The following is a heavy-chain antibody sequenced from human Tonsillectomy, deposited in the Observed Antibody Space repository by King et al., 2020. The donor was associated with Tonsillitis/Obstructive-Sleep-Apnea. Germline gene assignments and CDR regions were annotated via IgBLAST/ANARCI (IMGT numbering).Heavy chain of an antibody. Sequence: QLVQSGSELKKPGASVKVSCKASGYTFTSYTMNWVRQAPGQGLEWLGWINTNTGNPTYAQGFTGRFVFSLDTSVSTAYLQISSLKAEDTAVYYCARDQWLVPGHWFDPWGQGTLVTVSS. CDR1: GYTFTSYT. D-gene: IGHD6-19*01. J-gene: IGHJ5*02. CDR2: INTNTGNP. CDR3: ARDQWLVPGHWFDP. V-gene: IGHV7-4-1*02.